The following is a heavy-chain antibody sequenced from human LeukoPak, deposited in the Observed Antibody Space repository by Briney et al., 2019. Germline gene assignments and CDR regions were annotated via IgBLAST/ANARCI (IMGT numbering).Heavy chain of an antibody. Sequence: GGSLRLSCAASGFTFSSYSMNWVRQAPGKGLEWVSSISSSSSYIYYADSVKGRFTISRVNAKNSLYLQMNSLRAEDTAVYYCARQYCSSTSCYIGNYYYGMDVWGQGTTVTVSS. V-gene: IGHV3-21*01. CDR1: GFTFSSYS. CDR2: ISSSSSYI. J-gene: IGHJ6*02. CDR3: ARQYCSSTSCYIGNYYYGMDV. D-gene: IGHD2-2*02.